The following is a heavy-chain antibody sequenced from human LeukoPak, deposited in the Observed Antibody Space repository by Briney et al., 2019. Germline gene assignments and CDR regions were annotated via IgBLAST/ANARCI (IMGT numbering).Heavy chain of an antibody. CDR2: IKSKTDGGTT. Sequence: GGSLRLSCAASGFTFSNAWMSWVRQAPGKGLEWVGRIKSKTDGGTTDYAAPVKGRFTISRDDSKNTLYLQMNSLKTEDTAVYYCTTALARASYYRFDYWGQGTLVTVSS. CDR3: TTALARASYYRFDY. V-gene: IGHV3-15*01. D-gene: IGHD1-26*01. CDR1: GFTFSNAW. J-gene: IGHJ4*02.